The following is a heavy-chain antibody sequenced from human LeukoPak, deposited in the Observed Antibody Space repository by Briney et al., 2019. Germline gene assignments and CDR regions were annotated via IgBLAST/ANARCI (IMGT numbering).Heavy chain of an antibody. V-gene: IGHV4-39*07. D-gene: IGHD5-18*01. J-gene: IGHJ5*02. CDR3: ARGRSGYSYGYDGSIDP. CDR1: GGSISSSNSY. CDR2: IYYSGST. Sequence: SETLSLTCTVSGGSISSSNSYWGWIRQPPGKGLEWIGTIYYSGSTNYNPSLKSRVTISVDTSKNQFSLKLSSVTAADTAVYYCARGRSGYSYGYDGSIDPWGQGTLVTVSS.